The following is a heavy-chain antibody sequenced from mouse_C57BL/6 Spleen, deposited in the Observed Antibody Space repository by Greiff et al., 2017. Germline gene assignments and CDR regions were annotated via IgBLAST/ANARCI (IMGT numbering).Heavy chain of an antibody. CDR1: GYTFTGYW. CDR2: ILPGSGST. J-gene: IGHJ3*01. D-gene: IGHD3-2*02. CDR3: ARPAETAQAWFAY. Sequence: VKLQESGAELMKPGASVKLSCKATGYTFTGYWIEWVKQRPGHGLGWIGEILPGSGSTNFNEKFKGKATFTADTYSNPAYMQLSSRTTEASAIYYCARPAETAQAWFAYWGQVTLVTVSA. V-gene: IGHV1-9*01.